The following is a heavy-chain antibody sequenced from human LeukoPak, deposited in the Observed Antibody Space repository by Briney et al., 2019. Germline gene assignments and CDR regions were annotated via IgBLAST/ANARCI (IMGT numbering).Heavy chain of an antibody. Sequence: PGRSLRLSCAASGFTFSSYAMSWVRQAPGKGLEWVSAISGSGGSTYYADSVKGRFTISRDNSKNTLYLQMNSLRAEDTAVYYCAKALVRYYDFWSGYYNLDFDPWGQGTLVTVSS. CDR2: ISGSGGST. D-gene: IGHD3-3*01. CDR3: AKALVRYYDFWSGYYNLDFDP. CDR1: GFTFSSYA. V-gene: IGHV3-23*01. J-gene: IGHJ5*02.